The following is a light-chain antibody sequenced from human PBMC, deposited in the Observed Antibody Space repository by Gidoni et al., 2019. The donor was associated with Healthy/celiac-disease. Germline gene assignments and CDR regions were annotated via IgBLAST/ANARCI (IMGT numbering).Light chain of an antibody. V-gene: IGKV3-15*01. Sequence: EIVMTQSPATLSVSPGERATLSCRASQMVSSILAWYQQKPGQAPRPLIYGASTRATCIPARFSGSGCGTEFTLTISSLQYEDFAVYYCQQYNNWYPWTFGQGTKVEIK. CDR3: QQYNNWYPWT. J-gene: IGKJ1*01. CDR2: GAS. CDR1: QMVSSI.